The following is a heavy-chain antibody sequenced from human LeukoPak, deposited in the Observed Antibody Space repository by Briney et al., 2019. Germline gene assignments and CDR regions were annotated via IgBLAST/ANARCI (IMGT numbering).Heavy chain of an antibody. J-gene: IGHJ4*02. CDR2: ISGSGGST. V-gene: IGHV3-23*01. CDR3: AKPHMITFGGIIVPDFDY. CDR1: GFTFSSYA. D-gene: IGHD3-16*02. Sequence: GGTLRLFCAASGFTFSSYAMSWVRQAPGKGLEGVSAISGSGGSTYYADSVKGRFTISRDNSKNTLYLQMNSLRAEDTAVYYCAKPHMITFGGIIVPDFDYWGQGTLVTVSS.